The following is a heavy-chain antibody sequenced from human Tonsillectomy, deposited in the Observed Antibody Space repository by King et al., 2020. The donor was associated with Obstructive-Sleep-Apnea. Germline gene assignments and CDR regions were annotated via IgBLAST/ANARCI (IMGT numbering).Heavy chain of an antibody. Sequence: VQLQESGPGLVKPSETLSLICTVSGGSISSDYWSWIRQPPGKGLEWIGYLHYSGSTNYNPSLKSRVTISVDTSKKQFALKLSSVTAADTAVYYCARQERLWSFRFDYWVQGTLVIVSS. D-gene: IGHD4/OR15-4a*01. J-gene: IGHJ4*02. CDR2: LHYSGST. CDR3: ARQERLWSFRFDY. V-gene: IGHV4-59*08. CDR1: GGSISSDY.